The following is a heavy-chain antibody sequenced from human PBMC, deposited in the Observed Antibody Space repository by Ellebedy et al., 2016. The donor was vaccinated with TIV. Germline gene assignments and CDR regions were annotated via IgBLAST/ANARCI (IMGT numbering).Heavy chain of an antibody. Sequence: GESLKISCVVSGFTFSSYSMNWVRQAPGKGLEWVSSISSSSSYIYYADSVKGRFTISRDNAKNSLYLQLSSLRAEDTAVYYCARRSRGPSYYFDYWGQGALVTVSS. CDR2: ISSSSSYI. D-gene: IGHD3-10*01. J-gene: IGHJ4*02. CDR1: GFTFSSYS. V-gene: IGHV3-21*01. CDR3: ARRSRGPSYYFDY.